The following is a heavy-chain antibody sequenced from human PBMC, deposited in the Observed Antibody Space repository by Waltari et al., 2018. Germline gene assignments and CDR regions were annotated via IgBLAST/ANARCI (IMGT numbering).Heavy chain of an antibody. J-gene: IGHJ4*02. CDR3: ARGPGGIPFDH. D-gene: IGHD1-1*01. Sequence: QVQLLESGGGLVTPGGSRRLACVAPGFTFRSDHLGPSRQAPGKGLEWVSYISGSSSHTNYADSVKGRFTISRDAANNSLYLHMYSLRDEDTAVYYCARGPGGIPFDHWGPGTLVTVSS. V-gene: IGHV3-11*06. CDR1: GFTFRSDH. CDR2: ISGSSSHT.